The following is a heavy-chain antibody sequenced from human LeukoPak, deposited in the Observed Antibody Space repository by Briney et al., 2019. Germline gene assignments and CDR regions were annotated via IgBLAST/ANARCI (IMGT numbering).Heavy chain of an antibody. Sequence: SETLSLTCTVSGGSISSGSYYWSWIRQPAGKGLEWIGRIYTSGGTNYNPSLKSRVTISVDTSKNQFSLKLSSVTAADTAVYYCARELEYSSSSPIDYWGQGTLVTVSS. V-gene: IGHV4-61*02. CDR2: IYTSGGT. J-gene: IGHJ4*02. CDR1: GGSISSGSYY. D-gene: IGHD6-6*01. CDR3: ARELEYSSSSPIDY.